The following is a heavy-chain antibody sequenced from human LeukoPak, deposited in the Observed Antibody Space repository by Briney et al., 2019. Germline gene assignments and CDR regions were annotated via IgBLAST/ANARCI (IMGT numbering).Heavy chain of an antibody. CDR1: GFTFSSYS. V-gene: IGHV3-21*01. CDR3: AREDHYDFWSPFDY. Sequence: GGSLRLSCAASGFTFSSYSMNWVRQAPGKGLEWVSSISSSSSYIYYADSVKGRFTISRDNAKNSLYLQMNSLRAEDTAVYYCAREDHYDFWSPFDYWGQGTLVTVSS. CDR2: ISSSSSYI. D-gene: IGHD3-3*01. J-gene: IGHJ4*02.